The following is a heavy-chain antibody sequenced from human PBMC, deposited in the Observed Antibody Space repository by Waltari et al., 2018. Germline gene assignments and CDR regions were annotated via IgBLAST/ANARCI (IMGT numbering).Heavy chain of an antibody. J-gene: IGHJ4*02. D-gene: IGHD2-15*01. CDR1: GYTLTELS. Sequence: QVQRVQPGAEVKKPGASVKVTCKVSGYTLTELSMHWVRQAPGKGLGWMGGFDPEDGATSHAHRFHGRVTMTEHTSTDTCDMRLRRLRAEDTAVYYCATDPPSGSSGGDYWGQGTLVTVSS. V-gene: IGHV1-24*01. CDR3: ATDPPSGSSGGDY. CDR2: FDPEDGAT.